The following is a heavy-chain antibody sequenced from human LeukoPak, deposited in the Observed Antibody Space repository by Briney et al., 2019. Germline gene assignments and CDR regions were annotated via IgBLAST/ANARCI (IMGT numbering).Heavy chain of an antibody. CDR2: IKSKAHGGTT. CDR3: AQHDYGDY. Sequence: PGGSLRLSCAASGFSFSNAWMTWVREAPGKGLEWVGRIKSKAHGGTTDYAAPVKGRFTISRDDSKNTLYLEINGLKTEDTAVYYCAQHDYGDYWGQGTLVTDSS. CDR1: GFSFSNAW. V-gene: IGHV3-15*01. J-gene: IGHJ4*02.